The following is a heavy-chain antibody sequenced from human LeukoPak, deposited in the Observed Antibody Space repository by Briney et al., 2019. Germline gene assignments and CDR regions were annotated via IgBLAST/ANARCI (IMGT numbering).Heavy chain of an antibody. D-gene: IGHD6-6*01. Sequence: GASVKVSCKASGYTFTIYYMHWVRQAPGQGLGWMGWINPNSGGTNYAQKFQGRVTMTRDTSISTAYMELSRLRSDDTAVYYCARDRTFSSSSFDFDYWGQGTLVTVSS. CDR3: ARDRTFSSSSFDFDY. V-gene: IGHV1-2*02. J-gene: IGHJ4*02. CDR1: GYTFTIYY. CDR2: INPNSGGT.